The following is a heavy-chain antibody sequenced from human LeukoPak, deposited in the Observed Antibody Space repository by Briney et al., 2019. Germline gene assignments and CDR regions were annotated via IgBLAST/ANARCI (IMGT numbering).Heavy chain of an antibody. V-gene: IGHV4-34*01. D-gene: IGHD5-18*01. Sequence: SETLSLTCAVYGGSFSGYYWSWIRQPPGKGLEWIGQINHSGSTNYSPSLKSRVTISVDTSKNQFSLKLSSVTAADTAVYYCARRGRIQLWLRFDYWGQGTLVTVSS. CDR3: ARRGRIQLWLRFDY. J-gene: IGHJ4*02. CDR1: GGSFSGYY. CDR2: INHSGST.